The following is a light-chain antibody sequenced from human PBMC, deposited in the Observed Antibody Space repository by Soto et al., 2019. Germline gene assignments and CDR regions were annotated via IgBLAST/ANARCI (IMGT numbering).Light chain of an antibody. Sequence: IVFAQSPGTLSLSPGERATLSCRASQSVDNSNLAWYQQKLGRAPRLLISGASTRATGIPDRFSGSGSETDFTLTIARLEPEDFAVYYCQQYGSSPRTFGQGTRLEIK. CDR2: GAS. J-gene: IGKJ5*01. CDR3: QQYGSSPRT. CDR1: QSVDNSN. V-gene: IGKV3-20*01.